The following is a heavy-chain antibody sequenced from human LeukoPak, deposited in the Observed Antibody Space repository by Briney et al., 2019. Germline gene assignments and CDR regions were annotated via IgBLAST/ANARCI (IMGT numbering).Heavy chain of an antibody. J-gene: IGHJ4*02. D-gene: IGHD3-22*01. CDR2: IYYSGST. CDR1: GGSISSYY. Sequence: SETLSLTCTVSGGSISSYYWSWIRQPPGKGLEWIGYIYYSGSTNYNPSLKSRVTISVDKSKNQFSLKLSSVTAADTAVYYCAALYYDSSGSGLGFDYWGQGTLVTVSS. V-gene: IGHV4-59*12. CDR3: AALYYDSSGSGLGFDY.